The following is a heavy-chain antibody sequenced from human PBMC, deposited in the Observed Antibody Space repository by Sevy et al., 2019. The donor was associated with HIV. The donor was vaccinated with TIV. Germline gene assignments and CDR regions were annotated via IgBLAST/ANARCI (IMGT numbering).Heavy chain of an antibody. V-gene: IGHV1-18*01. D-gene: IGHD3-10*01. CDR1: GYTFTSYG. CDR3: AGGAVVDYYGSGSYYNDYYYYGMDV. CDR2: ISAYNGNT. J-gene: IGHJ6*02. Sequence: ASVKVSCKASGYTFTSYGISWVRQAPGQGLEWMGWISAYNGNTNYPQKLQGRVTMTTDTSTSTAYMDLRSLRSEDTAVYYCAGGAVVDYYGSGSYYNDYYYYGMDVWGQGTTVTVSS.